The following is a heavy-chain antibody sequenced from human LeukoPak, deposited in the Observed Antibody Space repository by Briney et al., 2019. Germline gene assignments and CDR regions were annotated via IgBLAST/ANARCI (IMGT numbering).Heavy chain of an antibody. CDR2: IYHSGST. CDR1: GYSISSGYY. CDR3: VRDGGVTSSYYYYMDV. Sequence: SETLSLTYTVSGYSISSGYYWGWIRQPPGKGLEWIGSIYHSGSTYYNPSLKSRVTISVDTSKNQFSLKLSSVTAADTAVYYCVRDGGVTSSYYYYMDVWGKGTTVTVSS. V-gene: IGHV4-38-2*02. J-gene: IGHJ6*03. D-gene: IGHD3-16*01.